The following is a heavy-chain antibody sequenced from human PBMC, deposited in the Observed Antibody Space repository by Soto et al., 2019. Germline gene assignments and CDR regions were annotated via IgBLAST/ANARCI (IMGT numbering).Heavy chain of an antibody. CDR2: IYSGGST. D-gene: IGHD6-6*01. Sequence: GGSLRLSCVGSGFTFSNYSINWVRQAPGKGLEWVSVIYSGGSTYYADSVKGRFTISRDNSKNTLYLQMNSLRAEDTAVYYCAREGDSSLGGMDVWGQGTTVTVSS. CDR3: AREGDSSLGGMDV. V-gene: IGHV3-53*01. CDR1: GFTFSNYS. J-gene: IGHJ6*02.